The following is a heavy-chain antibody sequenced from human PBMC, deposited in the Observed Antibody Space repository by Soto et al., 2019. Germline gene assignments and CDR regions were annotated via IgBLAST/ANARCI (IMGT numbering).Heavy chain of an antibody. Sequence: QVQLQESGPGLVKPSETLSLTCTVSGGSISSISNHYCSWIRLPPGKGLEWIGYMSSSGYTSYNPSLKGRVIISAATSKTQLSLNMTSVAAADTAVYYCATQGFGVLHGLVDVWGQGTTVTVSS. CDR3: ATQGFGVLHGLVDV. D-gene: IGHD3-10*01. CDR2: MSSSGYT. J-gene: IGHJ6*02. V-gene: IGHV4-59*08. CDR1: GGSISSISNHY.